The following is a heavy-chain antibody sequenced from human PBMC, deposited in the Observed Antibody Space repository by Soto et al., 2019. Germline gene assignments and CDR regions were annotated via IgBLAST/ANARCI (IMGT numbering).Heavy chain of an antibody. CDR1: GYIFVNYG. Sequence: QVQLVQSGDEVKKPGASVKVSCKASGYIFVNYGIAWVRQAPGQGLEWMGWISPYTGNTHSATKIQGRLTMTTDTGKSTAYLDLGRLTSDDTAVYYCVMVDNYVTPTPQDAWGQGTTVTVSS. V-gene: IGHV1-18*01. D-gene: IGHD3-16*01. CDR2: ISPYTGNT. J-gene: IGHJ6*02. CDR3: VMVDNYVTPTPQDA.